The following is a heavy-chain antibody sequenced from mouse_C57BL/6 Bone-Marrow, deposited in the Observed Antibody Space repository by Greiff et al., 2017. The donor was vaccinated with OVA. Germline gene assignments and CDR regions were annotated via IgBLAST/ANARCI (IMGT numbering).Heavy chain of an antibody. CDR3: ARKWDVGYFDY. V-gene: IGHV1-69*01. D-gene: IGHD1-3*01. CDR1: GYTFTSYW. Sequence: QVQLQQPGAELVMPGASVKLSCKASGYTFTSYWMHWVKQRPGQGLEWIGEIDPSDSYTNYNQKFKGKSTLTVDKSSSTAYMQLSSLTSEDSAVYYCARKWDVGYFDYWGQGTTLTVSS. CDR2: IDPSDSYT. J-gene: IGHJ2*01.